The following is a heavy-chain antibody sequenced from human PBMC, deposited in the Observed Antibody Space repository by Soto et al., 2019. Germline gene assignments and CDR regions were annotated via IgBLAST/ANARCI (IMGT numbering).Heavy chain of an antibody. CDR1: GYTFTSYG. Sequence: ASVKVSCKASGYTFTSYGISWVRQAPGQGLEWMGWISAYNGNTNYAQKLQGRVTMTTDTSTSTAYMELRSLRSDDTAVYYCARAVEVSGYGYGPDAFDIWGQGTMVTVSS. D-gene: IGHD5-18*01. V-gene: IGHV1-18*01. CDR3: ARAVEVSGYGYGPDAFDI. J-gene: IGHJ3*02. CDR2: ISAYNGNT.